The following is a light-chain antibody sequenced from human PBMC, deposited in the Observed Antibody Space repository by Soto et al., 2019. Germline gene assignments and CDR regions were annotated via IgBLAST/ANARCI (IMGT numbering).Light chain of an antibody. J-gene: IGLJ1*01. CDR2: DVS. V-gene: IGLV2-14*01. CDR1: SSDVGAYNS. Sequence: QSALTQPASVSGSPGQSSTISCTGTSSDVGAYNSVSWYQQHPGKAPKLIIYDVSTRPSGISDRFSGSKSGNTASLTISGLQAEDESEYYCSSYTTSVTYVFGTGTKVTVL. CDR3: SSYTTSVTYV.